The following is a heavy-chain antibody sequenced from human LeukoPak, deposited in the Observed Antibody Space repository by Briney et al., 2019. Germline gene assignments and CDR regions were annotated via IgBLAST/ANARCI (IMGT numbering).Heavy chain of an antibody. CDR2: IYPGDSDT. CDR1: GYSFTSYW. J-gene: IGHJ3*02. Sequence: GESLKISCKGSGYSFTSYWIGWVRQMPGKGLEWMGIIYPGDSDTRYSPSFQGQGTISADKSISTAYLQWSSLKASETAMYYCARGEYDYYDSSGYSVDIWGQGTMVTVSS. D-gene: IGHD3-22*01. CDR3: ARGEYDYYDSSGYSVDI. V-gene: IGHV5-51*01.